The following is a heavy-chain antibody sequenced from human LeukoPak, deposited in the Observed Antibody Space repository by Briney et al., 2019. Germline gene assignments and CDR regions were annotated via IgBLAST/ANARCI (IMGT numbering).Heavy chain of an antibody. CDR1: GFTFSSYG. CDR3: AKGQYSSGWYYFDY. J-gene: IGHJ4*02. Sequence: QTGGSLRLSCAASGFTFSSYGMHWVRQAPGKGLEWVAVISYDGSNKYYADSVKGRFTISRDNSKNTLYLQMNSLGAEDTAVYYCAKGQYSSGWYYFDYWGQGTLVTVSS. D-gene: IGHD6-19*01. V-gene: IGHV3-30*18. CDR2: ISYDGSNK.